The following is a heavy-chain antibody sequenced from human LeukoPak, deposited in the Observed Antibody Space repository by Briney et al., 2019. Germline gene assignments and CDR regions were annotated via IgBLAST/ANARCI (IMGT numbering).Heavy chain of an antibody. Sequence: GGSLRLSCAASGFTFSSYGMHWVRQAPGKGLEWVAVISYDGSNKYYADSVKGRFTISRDNSKNTLYLQMNSLRAEDTAVYYCAKAFFRGRLDYWGQGTLVTVSS. J-gene: IGHJ4*02. CDR3: AKAFFRGRLDY. V-gene: IGHV3-30*18. CDR2: ISYDGSNK. CDR1: GFTFSSYG. D-gene: IGHD3-10*01.